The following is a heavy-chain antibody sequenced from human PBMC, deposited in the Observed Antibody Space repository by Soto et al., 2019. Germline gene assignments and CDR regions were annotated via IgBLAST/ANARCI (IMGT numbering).Heavy chain of an antibody. J-gene: IGHJ6*02. Sequence: ASVKVSCTASGGTFSSYAISCVRQAPGQGLEWMGGIIPILGTANYAQKFQGRVTITADESTSTAYMELSSLRSEDTAVYYCARSEEVVPAAMIVYYYYGMDVWGQGTTVTVSS. CDR2: IIPILGTA. D-gene: IGHD2-2*01. V-gene: IGHV1-69*13. CDR1: GGTFSSYA. CDR3: ARSEEVVPAAMIVYYYYGMDV.